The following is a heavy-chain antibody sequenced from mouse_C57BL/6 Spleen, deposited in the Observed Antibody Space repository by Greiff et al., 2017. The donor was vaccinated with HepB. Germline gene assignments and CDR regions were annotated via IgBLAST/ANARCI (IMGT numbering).Heavy chain of an antibody. CDR2: IWRGGST. Sequence: VQLVESGPGLVQPSQSLSITCTVSGFSLTSYGVHWVRQSPGKGLEWLGVIWRGGSTDYNAAFMSRLSITKDNSKSQVFFKMNSLQADDTAIYYCAGGYYAYYAMDYWGQGTSVTVSS. J-gene: IGHJ4*01. V-gene: IGHV2-5*01. CDR1: GFSLTSYG. D-gene: IGHD2-3*01. CDR3: AGGYYAYYAMDY.